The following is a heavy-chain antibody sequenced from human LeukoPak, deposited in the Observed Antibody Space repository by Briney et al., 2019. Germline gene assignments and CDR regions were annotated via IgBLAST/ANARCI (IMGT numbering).Heavy chain of an antibody. CDR3: AKGPYYGDYVGNWFDP. CDR2: ISWNSGSI. Sequence: PGRSLRLSCAASGFTFDDYAMHWVRQAPGKGLEWVSGISWNSGSIGYADSVKGRFTISRDNAKNSLYLQMNSLRAEDTALYYCAKGPYYGDYVGNWFDPWGQGTLVTVSS. J-gene: IGHJ5*02. CDR1: GFTFDDYA. V-gene: IGHV3-9*01. D-gene: IGHD4-17*01.